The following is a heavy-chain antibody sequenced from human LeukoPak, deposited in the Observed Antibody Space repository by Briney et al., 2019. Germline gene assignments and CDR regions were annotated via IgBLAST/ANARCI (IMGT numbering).Heavy chain of an antibody. CDR3: ATVPLESRSNYYFDY. V-gene: IGHV1-24*01. Sequence: ASVKVSCKVSGYTLTELSMHWVRQAPGKGLEWMGGFDPEDGETIYAQKFQGRVTMTGDTSTDTAYMELSSLRSEDTAVYYCATVPLESRSNYYFDYWGQGTLVTVSS. CDR2: FDPEDGET. J-gene: IGHJ4*02. CDR1: GYTLTELS.